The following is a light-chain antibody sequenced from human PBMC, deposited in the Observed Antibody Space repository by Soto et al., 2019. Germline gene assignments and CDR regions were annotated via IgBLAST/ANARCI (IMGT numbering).Light chain of an antibody. Sequence: DIVMTQSPDSLAVSLGERATINCKSSQSVLYSSKSRQSALYGSNSKNYLAWYQHKPGHPPKLLFSWASTRDSGVPDRFSASGSGTDFTLTISSLQAEDVAVYYCQQYYTYPTFGQGTKVEI. CDR3: QQYYTYPT. CDR1: QSVLYSSKSRQSALYGSNSKNY. J-gene: IGKJ1*01. CDR2: WAS. V-gene: IGKV4-1*01.